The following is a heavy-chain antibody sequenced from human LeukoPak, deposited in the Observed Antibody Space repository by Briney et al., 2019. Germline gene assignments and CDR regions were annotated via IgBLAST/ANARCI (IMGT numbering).Heavy chain of an antibody. J-gene: IGHJ4*02. CDR1: GFTFTSYA. CDR2: IYSGGST. CDR3: ARVGGGYDFGY. Sequence: GGSLRLSCAASGFTFTSYAMSWVRQAPGKGLEWVSVIYSGGSTYYADSVKGRFTISRDNSKDTLYLQMNGLRAEDTAVYYCARVGGGYDFGYWGQGTLVTVSS. D-gene: IGHD5-12*01. V-gene: IGHV3-53*01.